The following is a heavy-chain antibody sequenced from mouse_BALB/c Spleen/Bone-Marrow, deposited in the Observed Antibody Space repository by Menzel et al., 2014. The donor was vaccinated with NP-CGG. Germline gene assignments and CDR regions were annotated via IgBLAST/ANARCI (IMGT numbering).Heavy chain of an antibody. CDR2: INSGGRYA. D-gene: IGHD2-4*01. CDR1: GFTFSNYG. Sequence: EVQLVESGRDLVEPGGSLKLSCAASGFTFSNYGMSWVRQTPDKRLEWVATINSGGRYAFYPDSVKGRFTISRDNAKNTLYLQMSSLKSEDTAMYYCARRSDYDYFDYWGQGTTLTVSS. CDR3: ARRSDYDYFDY. V-gene: IGHV5-6*01. J-gene: IGHJ2*01.